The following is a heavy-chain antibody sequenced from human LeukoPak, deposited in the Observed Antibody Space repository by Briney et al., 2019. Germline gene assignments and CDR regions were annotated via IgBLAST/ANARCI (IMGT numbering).Heavy chain of an antibody. V-gene: IGHV3-7*01. CDR2: IQQDGSEK. J-gene: IGHJ6*02. CDR1: GFTFSSYW. CDR3: ARGGNYYYYYGMDV. Sequence: PGGSLRLSCAASGFTFSSYWMSWVRQAPGKGLEWVANIQQDGSEKYYVDSVKGRFTISRDNAKNSLYLQMNSLRAEDTAVYYCARGGNYYYYYGMDVWGQGTTVTVSS.